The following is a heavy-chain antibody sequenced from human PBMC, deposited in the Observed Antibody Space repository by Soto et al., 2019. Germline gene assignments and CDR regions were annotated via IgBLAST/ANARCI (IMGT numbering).Heavy chain of an antibody. CDR2: ISYDGSNT. D-gene: IGHD3-22*01. CDR3: ERVQSCRSIYSSDGYCPGFG. J-gene: IGHJ4*02. Sequence: VRLSCATSGFIFSDYGMHWVRQVPGKGLEWVAVISYDGSNTYYADSVKGRFTLSRDDSKNIVFLQMNSLRFADTAVYYCERVQSCRSIYSSDGYCPGFGWGKGTLVTVSS. CDR1: GFIFSDYG. V-gene: IGHV3-30*03.